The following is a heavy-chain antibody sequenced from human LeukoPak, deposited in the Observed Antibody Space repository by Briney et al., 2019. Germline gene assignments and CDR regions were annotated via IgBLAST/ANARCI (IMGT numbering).Heavy chain of an antibody. V-gene: IGHV1-18*01. D-gene: IGHD4-17*01. Sequence: GASVKVSCKASGYTFTAYGVRWVRQAPGQGLERMGWISGYDGNTNYAQKLRGRVTMTTDTSTSTAYMDLRSLKSDDTALYYCARTVTTSSYYFDYWGQGTLVTVSS. CDR3: ARTVTTSSYYFDY. CDR2: ISGYDGNT. J-gene: IGHJ4*02. CDR1: GYTFTAYG.